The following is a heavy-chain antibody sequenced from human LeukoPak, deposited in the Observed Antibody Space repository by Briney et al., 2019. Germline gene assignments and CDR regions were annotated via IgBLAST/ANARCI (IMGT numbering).Heavy chain of an antibody. CDR2: IYYSGST. Sequence: SETLSLTCTVSGGSISSGDYYWSWIRQPPGKGLEWIGYIYYSGSTYYIPSLKSRVTISVDTSKNQFSLKLSSVTAADTAVYYCARYYYGSGALLYYFDYWGQGTLVTVSS. CDR1: GGSISSGDYY. CDR3: ARYYYGSGALLYYFDY. D-gene: IGHD3-10*01. V-gene: IGHV4-30-4*01. J-gene: IGHJ4*02.